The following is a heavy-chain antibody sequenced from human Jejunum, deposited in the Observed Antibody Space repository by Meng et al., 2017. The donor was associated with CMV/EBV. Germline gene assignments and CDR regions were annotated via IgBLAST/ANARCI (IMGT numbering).Heavy chain of an antibody. CDR3: ARLYCSGGSCYN. V-gene: IGHV3-21*01. J-gene: IGHJ4*02. D-gene: IGHD2-15*01. CDR1: GFTCSSYS. CDR2: ISSSSSYI. Sequence: SGFTCSSYSMNWVRQAPGKGLEWVSSISSSSSYIYYADSVKGRFTISRDNAKNSLYLQMNSLRAEDTAVYYCARLYCSGGSCYNWGQGTRVTVSS.